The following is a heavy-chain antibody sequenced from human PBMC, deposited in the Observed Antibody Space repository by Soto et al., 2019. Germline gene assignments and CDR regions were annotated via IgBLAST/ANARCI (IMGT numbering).Heavy chain of an antibody. CDR2: ISYDGSNK. CDR1: GFTFSSYG. D-gene: IGHD3-9*01. CDR3: ATDALLRYFDWLLWAYFDY. V-gene: IGHV3-30*03. J-gene: IGHJ4*02. Sequence: VQLVESGGGVVQPGRSLRLSCAASGFTFSSYGMHWVRQAPGKGLEWVAYISYDGSNKYYADSVKGRFTISRDNSKNTLELQMNRLRAEDTAVYYCATDALLRYFDWLLWAYFDYWGQGTLVTVSS.